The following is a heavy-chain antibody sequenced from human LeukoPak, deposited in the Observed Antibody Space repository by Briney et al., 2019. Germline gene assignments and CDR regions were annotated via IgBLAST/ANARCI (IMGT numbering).Heavy chain of an antibody. D-gene: IGHD3-10*01. CDR1: GYTFTSYG. J-gene: IGHJ4*02. CDR2: ISAYNGNT. CDR3: ARVGSLLWFGELSHDY. V-gene: IGHV1-18*01. Sequence: ASVKVSCKASGYTFTSYGISWVRQAPGQGLEWMGWISAYNGNTNYAQKLQGRVTMTTDTSTSTAYMELRSLRSDDTAVYYCARVGSLLWFGELSHDYWGQGTLVTVPS.